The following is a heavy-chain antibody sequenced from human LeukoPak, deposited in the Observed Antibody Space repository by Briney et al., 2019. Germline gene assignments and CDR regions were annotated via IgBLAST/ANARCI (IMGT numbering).Heavy chain of an antibody. CDR1: GFTFSSYA. D-gene: IGHD5-18*01. CDR2: ISYDGSNK. J-gene: IGHJ4*02. Sequence: GGSLRLSCAASGFTFSSYAMHWVRQAPGKGLEWVAVISYDGSNKYYADSVKGRFTISRDNSKNTPYLQMNSLRAEDTAVYYCARDLGYSSDYWGQGTLVTVSS. V-gene: IGHV3-30*04. CDR3: ARDLGYSSDY.